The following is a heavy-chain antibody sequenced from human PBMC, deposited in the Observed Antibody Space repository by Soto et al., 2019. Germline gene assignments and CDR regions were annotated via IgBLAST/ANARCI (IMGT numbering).Heavy chain of an antibody. CDR3: ARGRRDYSGYYGYYFDY. CDR2: MNPNSGNT. J-gene: IGHJ4*02. Sequence: GASVKVSCKASGYTFTSYDINWVRQATGQGLEWMGWMNPNSGNTGYAQQFQGWVTMTRDTSISTAYMDLNRLRSDDTAVYYCARGRRDYSGYYGYYFDYWGQGTLVTVSS. V-gene: IGHV1-8*01. CDR1: GYTFTSYD. D-gene: IGHD3-22*01.